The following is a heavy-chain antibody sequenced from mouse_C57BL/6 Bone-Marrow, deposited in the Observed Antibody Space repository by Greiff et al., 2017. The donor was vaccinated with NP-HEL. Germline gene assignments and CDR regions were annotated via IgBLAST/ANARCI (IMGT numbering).Heavy chain of an antibody. CDR2: IDPANSET. Sequence: QVQLQQPGAELVRPGSSVKLSCKASGYTFTSYWMHWVKQRPIQGLEWIGNIDPANSETNYNQNFKDKATLTVSKSTSTAYMHLSSLTSEDSAVYYCTGYGYAYCGPGNRVTVSA. CDR1: GYTFTSYW. V-gene: IGHV1-52*01. J-gene: IGHJ3*01. D-gene: IGHD1-1*02. CDR3: TGYGYAY.